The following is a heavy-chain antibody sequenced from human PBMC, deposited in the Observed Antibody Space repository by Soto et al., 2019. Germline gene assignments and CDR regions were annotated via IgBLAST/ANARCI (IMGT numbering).Heavy chain of an antibody. D-gene: IGHD4-17*01. J-gene: IGHJ4*02. V-gene: IGHV3-48*01. CDR1: GFTFSSDS. Sequence: EVQLVESGGGLVQPGGSLRLSCAASGFTFSSDSMNWVRQAPGKGLEWVSYISSSSRTIYYADSAKGRFTFSRDNANNSLYLQMNRLRAEDTALYYCAIIRNYGLFAYWGQGTLVTVSS. CDR2: ISSSSRTI. CDR3: AIIRNYGLFAY.